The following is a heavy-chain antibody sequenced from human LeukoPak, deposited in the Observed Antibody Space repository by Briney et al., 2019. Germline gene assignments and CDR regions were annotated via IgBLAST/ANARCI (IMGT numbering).Heavy chain of an antibody. CDR3: ARVVDAAMFTIAFVI. CDR1: GFTVYINS. J-gene: IGHJ3*02. Sequence: GGSLRLSCAVSGFTVYINSMSWVRQAPGKGLEWVSVIYSGSSTYYADSVKGRFTISRDNSKNTLYLQMNSLRAEDTAVYYCARVVDAAMFTIAFVIWGRGTMVTVSS. CDR2: IYSGSST. D-gene: IGHD5-18*01. V-gene: IGHV3-53*01.